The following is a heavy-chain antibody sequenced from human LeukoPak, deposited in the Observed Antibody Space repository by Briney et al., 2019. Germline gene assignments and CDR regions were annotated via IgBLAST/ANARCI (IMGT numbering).Heavy chain of an antibody. J-gene: IGHJ4*02. Sequence: GGTLRLSCAASGFTFSNYGLSWVRQAPGKGLEWVANIKHDGSEKYYVDSVEGRFTVSRDNAKNTLYLQMNSLRLEDTAVYYCVRDWAPASMQAAPFDCWGQGTLVTVSS. V-gene: IGHV3-7*01. CDR2: IKHDGSEK. D-gene: IGHD2/OR15-2a*01. CDR3: VRDWAPASMQAAPFDC. CDR1: GFTFSNYG.